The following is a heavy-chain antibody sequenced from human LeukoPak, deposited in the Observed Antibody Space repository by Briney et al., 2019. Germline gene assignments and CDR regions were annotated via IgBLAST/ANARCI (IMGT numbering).Heavy chain of an antibody. CDR1: DGSITNYD. V-gene: IGHV4-59*01. D-gene: IGHD6-13*01. Sequence: SETLSLTCTVSDGSITNYDWSWVRQPPGKGLEFIGHVHYSGTTNYNPSLRSRVTISVDTSKNQFSLKLSSVTAADTAVYYCARYIAATDAHYYYYYMDVWGKGTTVTVSS. CDR2: VHYSGTT. CDR3: ARYIAATDAHYYYYYMDV. J-gene: IGHJ6*03.